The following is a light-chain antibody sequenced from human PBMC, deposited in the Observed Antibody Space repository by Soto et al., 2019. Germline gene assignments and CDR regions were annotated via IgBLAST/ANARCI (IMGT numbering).Light chain of an antibody. CDR1: QSISTYS. V-gene: IGKV3-20*01. J-gene: IGKJ3*01. CDR3: LQYGGSPLFT. Sequence: EIVLTQSPGTLSLSPGERATLSCRASQSISTYSLAWYQHKPGQAPRVLIYSTSTRATGVPDRFSGSGSGTDFPLTISGLEPEDFALYYCLQYGGSPLFTFGPGTKVDIK. CDR2: STS.